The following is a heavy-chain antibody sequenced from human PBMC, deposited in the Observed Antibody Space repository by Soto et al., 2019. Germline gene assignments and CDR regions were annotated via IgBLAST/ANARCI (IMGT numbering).Heavy chain of an antibody. Sequence: GXPVKVSCKASGGSFISYAISWVRQAPGQGLEWMGGIIPIFGTANYAQKFQGRVTITADESTSTAYMELSSLRSEDTAVYYCARDYSGSYSYYYYYGMDVWGQGTTVTVSS. J-gene: IGHJ6*02. CDR3: ARDYSGSYSYYYYYGMDV. D-gene: IGHD1-26*01. CDR1: GGSFISYA. CDR2: IIPIFGTA. V-gene: IGHV1-69*01.